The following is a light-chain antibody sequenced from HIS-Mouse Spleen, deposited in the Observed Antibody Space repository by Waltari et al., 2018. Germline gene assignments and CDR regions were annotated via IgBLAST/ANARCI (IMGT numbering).Light chain of an antibody. J-gene: IGLJ2*01. CDR2: EGT. Sequence: QSALTQPASVSGSPGQSITISCTGTSSDVGSYNLVSWYQQHPGKAPKLMIYEGTKRPSGVSNRFSGAKAANTASLTIAGHQAEDEADYYCCSYAGSSTFEVFGGGTKLTVL. V-gene: IGLV2-23*03. CDR1: SSDVGSYNL. CDR3: CSYAGSSTFEV.